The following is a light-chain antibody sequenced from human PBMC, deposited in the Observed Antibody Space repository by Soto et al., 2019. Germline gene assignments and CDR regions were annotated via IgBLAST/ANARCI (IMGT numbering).Light chain of an antibody. J-gene: IGKJ4*01. Sequence: EIVLTQSPATLSLSPGERATLSCRASQSVGRYLAWYQQKPGQAPRLLIHDATNRATGIPARFSGSGSGTDFTLTISSLEPEDFAVYYCQQRSNWLTFGGGTKVEIK. CDR2: DAT. V-gene: IGKV3-11*01. CDR1: QSVGRY. CDR3: QQRSNWLT.